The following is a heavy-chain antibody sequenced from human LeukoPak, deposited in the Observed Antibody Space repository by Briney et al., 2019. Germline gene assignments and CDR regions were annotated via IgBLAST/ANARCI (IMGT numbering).Heavy chain of an antibody. V-gene: IGHV4-34*01. Sequence: PSETLSLTCAVYGGSFSGYYWSWIRQPPEKGLEWIREINHSGSTNYNASLKSRVTISVDTSKNQFSLKLSSVTAADTAVYYCAREEDCSGGICYLGNAFDIWGQGTMVTVSS. CDR3: AREEDCSGGICYLGNAFDI. CDR1: GGSFSGYY. CDR2: INHSGST. J-gene: IGHJ3*02. D-gene: IGHD2-15*01.